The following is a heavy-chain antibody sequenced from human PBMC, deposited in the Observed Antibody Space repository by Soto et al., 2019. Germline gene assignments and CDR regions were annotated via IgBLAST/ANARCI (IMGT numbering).Heavy chain of an antibody. CDR2: IYHSGST. D-gene: IGHD2-2*01. CDR3: ARSVVVPAAPDY. CDR1: GGSLSRGGYS. V-gene: IGHV4-30-2*01. Sequence: SETLSLTCAVSGGSLSRGGYSCNWIRQPPGKGLEWIGYIYHSGSTYYNPSLKSRVTISVDRSKNQFSLKLSSVTAADTAVYYCARSVVVPAAPDYWGQGTLVTVSS. J-gene: IGHJ4*02.